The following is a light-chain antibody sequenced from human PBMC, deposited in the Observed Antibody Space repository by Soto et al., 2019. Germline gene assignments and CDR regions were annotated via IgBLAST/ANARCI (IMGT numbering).Light chain of an antibody. Sequence: EIVLTQSPGTLSLSPGERATLSCRASQSVSSSYLAWYQQKPGQAPRLLIYGASSRATGIPDRFSGSGSGTDFTLTISRLEPEDFAVYYRQQYGSPITFGPGTKVDIK. CDR2: GAS. J-gene: IGKJ3*01. CDR3: QQYGSPIT. V-gene: IGKV3-20*01. CDR1: QSVSSSY.